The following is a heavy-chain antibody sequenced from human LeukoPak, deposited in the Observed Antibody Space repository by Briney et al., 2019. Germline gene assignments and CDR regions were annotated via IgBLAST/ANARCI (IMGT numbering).Heavy chain of an antibody. V-gene: IGHV3-23*01. J-gene: IGHJ4*02. CDR2: ISGSGRGT. CDR1: GFTFSSYA. D-gene: IGHD2/OR15-2a*01. Sequence: GGSLRLSCAASGFTFSSYALSWVRQAPGKGLEWVSLISGSGRGTEYGDSVKGRFTISRDSSKNTLSLQMNSLKAEDTAVYYCAKHLRTNFWYFDYWGQGTLVTVSS. CDR3: AKHLRTNFWYFDY.